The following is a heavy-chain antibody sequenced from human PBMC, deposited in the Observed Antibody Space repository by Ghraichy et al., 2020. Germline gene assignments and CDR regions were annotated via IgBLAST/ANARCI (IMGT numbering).Heavy chain of an antibody. CDR3: ARHLRGIAVASLAF. D-gene: IGHD6-19*01. V-gene: IGHV4-39*01. Sequence: GSLSLTCTVSGGSISSSSYYWGWIRQSPGKGLEWIGSFYYSGTTFYNPSLKSRVSISVDTSKNQFSLKLSSVTAADTAVYYCARHLRGIAVASLAFWGQGTLVSVSS. CDR1: GGSISSSSYY. J-gene: IGHJ4*02. CDR2: FYYSGTT.